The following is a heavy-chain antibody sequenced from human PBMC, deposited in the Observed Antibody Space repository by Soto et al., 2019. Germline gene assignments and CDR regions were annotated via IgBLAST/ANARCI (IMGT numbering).Heavy chain of an antibody. CDR2: IIPIFGTA. CDR1: GGTFSSYA. Sequence: SVKVSCKASGGTFSSYAISWVRQAPGQGLEWMGGIIPIFGTANYAQKFQGRVTITADESTSTAYMELSSLRSEDTAVYYCARSIVATIAAFYYYYGMDVWGQGTTVTVSS. D-gene: IGHD5-12*01. V-gene: IGHV1-69*13. J-gene: IGHJ6*02. CDR3: ARSIVATIAAFYYYYGMDV.